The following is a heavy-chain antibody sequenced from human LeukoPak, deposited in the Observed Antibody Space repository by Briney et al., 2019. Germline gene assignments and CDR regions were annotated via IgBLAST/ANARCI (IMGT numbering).Heavy chain of an antibody. Sequence: PGGSLRLSCAASGFTFSNYWMSWVRQAPGRGLEWVANIKYDGGEKYYVDSVKGRLTISRDNAKDSLYLQMNSLRAEDTAVYYFTGDFQAAYHYHMDVWGKGTMVTVSS. CDR1: GFTFSNYW. CDR2: IKYDGGEK. D-gene: IGHD6-25*01. J-gene: IGHJ6*03. CDR3: TGDFQAAYHYHMDV. V-gene: IGHV3-7*01.